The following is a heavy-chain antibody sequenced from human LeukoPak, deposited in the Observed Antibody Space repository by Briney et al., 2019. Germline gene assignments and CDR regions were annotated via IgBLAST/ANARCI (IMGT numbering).Heavy chain of an antibody. Sequence: GESLKISCKGSGYSFTSYWIGWVRQMPGKGLEWMGIIYPGDSDTRYSPSFQGQVTISADKSISTAYLQWSSLKASDTAMYYCAGVDIVMVTARSAFDIWGQGTMVTVSS. D-gene: IGHD2-21*02. V-gene: IGHV5-51*01. CDR3: AGVDIVMVTARSAFDI. J-gene: IGHJ3*02. CDR2: IYPGDSDT. CDR1: GYSFTSYW.